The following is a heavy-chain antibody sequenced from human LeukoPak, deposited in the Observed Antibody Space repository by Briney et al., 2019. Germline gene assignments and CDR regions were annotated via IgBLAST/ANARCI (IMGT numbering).Heavy chain of an antibody. J-gene: IGHJ4*02. CDR2: ISRSGDIT. V-gene: IGHV3-23*01. D-gene: IGHD3-10*01. CDR1: GFTFSSYG. CDR3: AKGGGSWSSDY. Sequence: GGSLRLSCAASGFTFSSYGMRWVRQAPGKGLEWVSAISRSGDITYYADSVKGRFTISRDSSKNTVYLQMSSLRVEDTAVYYCAKGGGSWSSDYWGQGTLVTVSS.